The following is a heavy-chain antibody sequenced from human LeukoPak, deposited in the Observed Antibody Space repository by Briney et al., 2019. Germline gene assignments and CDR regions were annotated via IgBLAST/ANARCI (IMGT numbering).Heavy chain of an antibody. Sequence: PSETLSLTCTVSGGSISGSYWSWIRQPPGKGLEWIGYIYYGGSTNYNPSLKSRVTISLDTSKNQFSLKLSSVTAADTAVYYCARHYVFVRGGSSFDYWGQGTLVTVSS. CDR2: IYYGGST. V-gene: IGHV4-59*08. D-gene: IGHD3-16*01. CDR1: GGSISGSY. CDR3: ARHYVFVRGGSSFDY. J-gene: IGHJ4*02.